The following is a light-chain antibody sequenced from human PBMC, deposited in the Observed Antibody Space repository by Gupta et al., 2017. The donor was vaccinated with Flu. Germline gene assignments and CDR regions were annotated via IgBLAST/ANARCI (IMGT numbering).Light chain of an antibody. CDR1: QSGSSSS. V-gene: IGKV3-20*01. Sequence: RAILSCRASQSGSSSSVAWYQQKPGQAPRLLIYETSGRATGIPDRFSGSGSGTDFTLTISRLEPEDFAVYYCQQYGGSSVFTFGPGTKVDIK. J-gene: IGKJ3*01. CDR2: ETS. CDR3: QQYGGSSVFT.